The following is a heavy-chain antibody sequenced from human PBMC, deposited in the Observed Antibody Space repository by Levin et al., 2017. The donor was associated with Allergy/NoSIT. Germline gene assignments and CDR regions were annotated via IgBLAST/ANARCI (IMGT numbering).Heavy chain of an antibody. D-gene: IGHD2-8*02. V-gene: IGHV3-33*01. J-gene: IGHJ4*02. CDR2: IWYDRSNK. CDR1: GFTFSSYG. Sequence: HPGGSLRLSCAASGFTFSSYGMHWVRQAPGKGLEWVAVIWYDRSNKYYADSVKGRFTISRDNSKNTLYLQMNSLRAEDTAVYYCARDRYCTGGVCAMSDYWGQGTLVTVSS. CDR3: ARDRYCTGGVCAMSDY.